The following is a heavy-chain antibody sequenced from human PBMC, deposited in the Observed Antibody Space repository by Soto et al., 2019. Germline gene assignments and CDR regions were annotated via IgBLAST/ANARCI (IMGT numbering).Heavy chain of an antibody. CDR1: GFTFSSYS. Sequence: GGSLRLSCAASGFTFSSYSMNWVRQAPGKGLEWVSSISSSSSYIYYADSVKGRFTISRDNAKNSLYLQMNSLRAEDTDVYYCASDFHLEAFDIWGQGTMVTVSS. V-gene: IGHV3-21*01. CDR2: ISSSSSYI. J-gene: IGHJ3*02. CDR3: ASDFHLEAFDI.